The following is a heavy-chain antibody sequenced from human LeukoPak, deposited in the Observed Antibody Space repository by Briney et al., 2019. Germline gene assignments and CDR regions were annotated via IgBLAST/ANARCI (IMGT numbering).Heavy chain of an antibody. CDR1: GGSISSSSYY. D-gene: IGHD6-19*01. Sequence: SETLSLTCTVSGGSISSSSYYWGWIRQPPGTGLEGIGRMHYSGSTYYNPSLKSRVTISVDTSKNQFSLKLSSVTAADTAVYYCARQGPNSSGWNYYFDYWGQGTLVTVSS. V-gene: IGHV4-39*01. J-gene: IGHJ4*02. CDR2: MHYSGST. CDR3: ARQGPNSSGWNYYFDY.